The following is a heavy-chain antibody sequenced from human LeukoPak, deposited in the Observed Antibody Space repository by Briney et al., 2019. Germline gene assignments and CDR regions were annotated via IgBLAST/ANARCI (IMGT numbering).Heavy chain of an antibody. D-gene: IGHD3-22*01. CDR1: GYTFSSHG. J-gene: IGHJ4*02. V-gene: IGHV1-18*01. CDR2: TSAYTGNT. CDR3: ARGGGVVVVINPDY. Sequence: ASVKVSCKASGYTFSSHGISWVRQAPGQGLEWMGWTSAYTGNTKYAQKFQGRVTMTTDTSTSTGYMGLRSLTSDDTAVYYCARGGGVVVVINPDYWGQGTLVTVSS.